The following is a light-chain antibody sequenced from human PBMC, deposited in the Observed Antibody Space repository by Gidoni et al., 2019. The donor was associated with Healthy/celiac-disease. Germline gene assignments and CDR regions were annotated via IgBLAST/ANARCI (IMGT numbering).Light chain of an antibody. CDR3: QQYDNLLLT. CDR1: QDISNY. V-gene: IGKV1-33*01. CDR2: DAS. Sequence: IQLTPSPSSLSASVGDRVTITCQASQDISNYLNWYQQKPGKAPKLLIYDASNLETGVPSRFSGSGSGTDFTFTISSLQPEDIATYYCQQYDNLLLTFGGXTKVEIK. J-gene: IGKJ4*01.